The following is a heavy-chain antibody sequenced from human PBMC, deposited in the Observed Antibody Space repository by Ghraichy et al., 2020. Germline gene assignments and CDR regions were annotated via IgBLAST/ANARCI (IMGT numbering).Heavy chain of an antibody. CDR3: ARDGGAYCSSTSCYDY. CDR2: ITSSSSYI. Sequence: GESLNISCAASGFTFSSYSMNWVRQAPGKGLEWVSSITSSSSYIYYADSVKGRFTISRDNAKNSLYLQINSLRAEDTAVYYCARDGGAYCSSTSCYDYWGQGTLVTVSS. CDR1: GFTFSSYS. D-gene: IGHD2-2*01. V-gene: IGHV3-21*01. J-gene: IGHJ4*02.